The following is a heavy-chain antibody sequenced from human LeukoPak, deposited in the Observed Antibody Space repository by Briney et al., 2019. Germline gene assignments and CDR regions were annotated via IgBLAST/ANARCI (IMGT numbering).Heavy chain of an antibody. CDR2: ISSSSSYI. J-gene: IGHJ4*02. Sequence: GGSLRLSCAASGFTFSSYSMNWVRQAPGKGLEWVSSISSSSSYIYYADSVKGRFTISRDNAKNSLYLQMNSLRAEDTAVYYCARVRVAAAGFSDYWGQGTLVTVSS. CDR3: ARVRVAAAGFSDY. CDR1: GFTFSSYS. D-gene: IGHD6-13*01. V-gene: IGHV3-21*01.